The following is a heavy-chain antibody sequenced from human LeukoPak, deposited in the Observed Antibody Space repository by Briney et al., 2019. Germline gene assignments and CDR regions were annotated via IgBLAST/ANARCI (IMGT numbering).Heavy chain of an antibody. Sequence: GGSLRLSCAASGFTFSSYAMHWVRQAPGKGLEWVAVISYDGSNKYYADSVKGRFTISRDNSKNTLYLQMNSLRAEDTAVYYCARDLPLNDQRWLQPYLGYGMDVWGQGTTVTVSS. V-gene: IGHV3-30-3*01. CDR3: ARDLPLNDQRWLQPYLGYGMDV. D-gene: IGHD5-24*01. CDR2: ISYDGSNK. J-gene: IGHJ6*02. CDR1: GFTFSSYA.